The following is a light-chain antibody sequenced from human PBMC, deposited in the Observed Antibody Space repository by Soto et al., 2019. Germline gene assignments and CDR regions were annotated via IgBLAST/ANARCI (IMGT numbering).Light chain of an antibody. J-gene: IGLJ1*01. V-gene: IGLV2-14*01. CDR3: NSFTRATSTTPDV. Sequence: QSALTQPASVSGSPGQSITISCTGTSSDIGTYNYVSWYQQHPGKAPKLILYDVSNRPSGVSDRFSGSKSGNTASLTVSGLQAEDEGDYYCNSFTRATSTTPDVFGTGTKLTVL. CDR2: DVS. CDR1: SSDIGTYNY.